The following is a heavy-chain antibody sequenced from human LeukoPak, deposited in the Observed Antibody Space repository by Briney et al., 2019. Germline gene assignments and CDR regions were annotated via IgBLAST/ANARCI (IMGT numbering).Heavy chain of an antibody. CDR2: IHQDGSEE. CDR1: GFTFGTYW. CDR3: SRDPLGRDYFDY. V-gene: IGHV3-7*01. Sequence: GGSLRLSCAASGFTFGTYWMSWVRQAPGKGLEWVANIHQDGSEEYYVDSVKGRFTISRDNAKNSLYLQMNSLRAEDTAVYYCSRDPLGRDYFDYWGQGTLVTVSS. J-gene: IGHJ4*02.